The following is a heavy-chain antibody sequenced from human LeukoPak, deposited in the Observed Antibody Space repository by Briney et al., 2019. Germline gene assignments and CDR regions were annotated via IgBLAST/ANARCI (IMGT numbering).Heavy chain of an antibody. J-gene: IGHJ5*02. D-gene: IGHD3-3*01. CDR2: IYSDDRT. CDR1: GITVSSNY. Sequence: GGSLRLSCAASGITVSSNYMSWVRQAPGKGLEWVSVIYSDDRTYYADSVKGLFSLSRDKSKNTLYLQMNSLRAEDTAVYYCARDNRVVTIFGVVTRWWFDPWGQGTLVTVSS. V-gene: IGHV3-53*01. CDR3: ARDNRVVTIFGVVTRWWFDP.